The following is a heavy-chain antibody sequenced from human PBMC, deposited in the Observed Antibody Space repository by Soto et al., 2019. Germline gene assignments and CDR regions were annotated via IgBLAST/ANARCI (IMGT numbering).Heavy chain of an antibody. D-gene: IGHD3-3*01. Sequence: PGGSLRLSCAASGFTFSSYAMHWVRQAPGKGLEWMAVISYDGSNKKYADSVKGRFSISRDNSENTLDLQMNSLRAEDTAVYYCARGVESGGTYFGHWGQGILVTVSS. CDR2: ISYDGSNK. CDR3: ARGVESGGTYFGH. V-gene: IGHV3-30-3*01. J-gene: IGHJ1*01. CDR1: GFTFSSYA.